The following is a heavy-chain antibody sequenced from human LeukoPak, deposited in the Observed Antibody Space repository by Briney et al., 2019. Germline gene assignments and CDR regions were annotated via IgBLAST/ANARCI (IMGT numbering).Heavy chain of an antibody. D-gene: IGHD4-23*01. J-gene: IGHJ4*02. CDR3: ARRAGGYSHPYDY. CDR1: GFTFSSYA. Sequence: GGSLRLSCAASGFTFSSYAMSWVRQAPGKGLEWVSGISGSGGSTYYADFVKGRFTISRDNSKNTLYLQMNSLRAEDTAVYYCARRAGGYSHPYDYWGQGILVTVSS. V-gene: IGHV3-23*01. CDR2: ISGSGGST.